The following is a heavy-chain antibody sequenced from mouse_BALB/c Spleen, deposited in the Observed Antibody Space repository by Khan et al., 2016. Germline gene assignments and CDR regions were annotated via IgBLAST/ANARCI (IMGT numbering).Heavy chain of an antibody. V-gene: IGHV14-3*02. Sequence: VQLQQSGAELVKPGASVKLSCTASGFNIKDTYMHWVKQRPEQGLEWIGRIDPANGNTKYDPNFQGKATITADTSSNTAYLQLSSLTSEDAAVYYCARGGAYYAMDYWGQGTSGTGSS. CDR3: ARGGAYYAMDY. CDR1: GFNIKDTY. J-gene: IGHJ4*01. CDR2: IDPANGNT.